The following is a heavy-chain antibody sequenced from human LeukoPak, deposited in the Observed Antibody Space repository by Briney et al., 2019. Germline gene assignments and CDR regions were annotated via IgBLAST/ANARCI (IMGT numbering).Heavy chain of an antibody. CDR2: IWYDGSYK. CDR1: GFTFSSYA. D-gene: IGHD2-15*01. J-gene: IGHJ4*02. CDR3: ARASVVVVAATPEAVFDY. Sequence: TGRSLRLSCAASGFTFSSYAMHWVRKAPGKGLEWVALIWYDGSYKYYEDSVKGRVTISRDHSKNTLYLQMSSWRAEDTAVYYCARASVVVVAATPEAVFDYWGEGTLVTVSS. V-gene: IGHV3-33*01.